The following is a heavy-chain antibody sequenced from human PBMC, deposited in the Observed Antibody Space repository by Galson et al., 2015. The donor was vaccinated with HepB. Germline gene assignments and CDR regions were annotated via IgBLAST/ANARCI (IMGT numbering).Heavy chain of an antibody. V-gene: IGHV3-48*04. CDR1: TFIFSTYS. Sequence: SLRLSCAASTFIFSTYSMDWVRQAPGKGLEWVSHISSSGTIIHSADSMKGRITISRDNAKNSLYLQMNSLRAEDTTVYCCVFLRGYELKPLEYWGQGTLVTVSS. J-gene: IGHJ4*02. D-gene: IGHD5-12*01. CDR2: ISSSGTII. CDR3: VFLRGYELKPLEY.